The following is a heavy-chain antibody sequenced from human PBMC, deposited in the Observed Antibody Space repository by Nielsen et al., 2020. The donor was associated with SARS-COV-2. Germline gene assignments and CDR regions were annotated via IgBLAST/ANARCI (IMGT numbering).Heavy chain of an antibody. J-gene: IGHJ4*02. Sequence: GESLKISCAASGFTFSSYWMSWVRQAPGKGLEWVANIKQDGSEKYYVDSVKGRFTISRDNAKNSLYLQMNSLRAEDTAVYYCARYSSNYGRNPDYWGQGTLVTVSS. CDR3: ARYSSNYGRNPDY. CDR2: IKQDGSEK. V-gene: IGHV3-7*01. D-gene: IGHD4-11*01. CDR1: GFTFSSYW.